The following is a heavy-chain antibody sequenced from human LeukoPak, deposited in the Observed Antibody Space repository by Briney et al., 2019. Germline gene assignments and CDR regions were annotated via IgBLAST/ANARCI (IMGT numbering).Heavy chain of an antibody. CDR2: IYSGGST. Sequence: PGGSLSLSCAASGFTVSSNYMSWVRQAPGKGLEWVSVIYSGGSTYYADSVKGRFTISRDNSKNTLYLQMNSLRAEDTAVYYCARDGTKYSSGYWGQGTLVTVSS. V-gene: IGHV3-53*01. D-gene: IGHD6-19*01. J-gene: IGHJ4*02. CDR1: GFTVSSNY. CDR3: ARDGTKYSSGY.